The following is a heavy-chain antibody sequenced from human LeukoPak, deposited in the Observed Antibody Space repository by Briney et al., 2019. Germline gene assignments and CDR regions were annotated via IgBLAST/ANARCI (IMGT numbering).Heavy chain of an antibody. CDR3: ARLIAVAGPGSY. D-gene: IGHD6-13*01. CDR2: SFYTGTI. CDR1: GGSLSISTHY. J-gene: IGHJ4*02. V-gene: IGHV4-39*01. Sequence: SDTLSLTCSVSGGSLSISTHYWGWVRQSPGKGLEWIGSSFYTGTIFYNPSLKIRVTVSVDTSKNQFSLTLKPVTAGDTAVYYCARLIAVAGPGSYWGQGTLVTVSS.